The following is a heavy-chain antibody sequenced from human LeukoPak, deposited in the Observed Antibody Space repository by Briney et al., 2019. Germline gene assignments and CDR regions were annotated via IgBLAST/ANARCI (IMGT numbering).Heavy chain of an antibody. Sequence: SETLSLTCTVSGGSISSYYWSWIRQPPGKGLEWIGYIYYSGSTNYNPSLKSRVTISVDTSKNQFSLKLSSVTAADTAVYYCARGLDEKTMAGTLLEFGYWGQGTLVTVSS. V-gene: IGHV4-59*01. D-gene: IGHD6-19*01. CDR2: IYYSGST. J-gene: IGHJ4*02. CDR3: ARGLDEKTMAGTLLEFGY. CDR1: GGSISSYY.